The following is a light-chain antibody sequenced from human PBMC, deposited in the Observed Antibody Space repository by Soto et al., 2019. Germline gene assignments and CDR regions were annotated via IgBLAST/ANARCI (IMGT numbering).Light chain of an antibody. J-gene: IGKJ4*01. CDR2: ATS. CDR3: QQYASSPLT. V-gene: IGKV3-20*01. Sequence: EVVLTQSPATLPLSPGERAALSCRTSQNISSSFFAWYQQKGGQAPRLLIYATSNRATGVPDRFSASGSGTHFSLTISRLEPEDFAVYFCQQYASSPLTFGGGTNIEVK. CDR1: QNISSSF.